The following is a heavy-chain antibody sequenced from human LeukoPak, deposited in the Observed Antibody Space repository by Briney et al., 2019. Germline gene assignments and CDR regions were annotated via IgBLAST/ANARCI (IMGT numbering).Heavy chain of an antibody. CDR3: ATSGPATVVTGASFDP. D-gene: IGHD4-23*01. J-gene: IGHJ5*02. V-gene: IGHV4-61*02. CDR1: GGSTSSGSYY. Sequence: SQTLSLTCTVSGGSTSSGSYYWSWIRQPAGKGLEWIGRIYASGSTNYNPSLQSRVTISVDTSKNQFSLKLSSVTATDTAVYFCATSGPATVVTGASFDPWGQGTLVTVSS. CDR2: IYASGST.